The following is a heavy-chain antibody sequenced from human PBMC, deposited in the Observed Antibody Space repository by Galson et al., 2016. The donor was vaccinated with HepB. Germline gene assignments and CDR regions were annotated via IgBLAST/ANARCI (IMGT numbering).Heavy chain of an antibody. V-gene: IGHV3-23*01. D-gene: IGHD5-18*01. CDR2: ISGSGGST. Sequence: SLRLSCAASGFTFNIYAMTWVRQAPGKGLEWVSSISGSGGSTHYVDSVKGRFTISRDNSKNTLYLEMSSLRAEDTAVYHCAKSRPYSSSPLVYWGQGTLVTVSS. CDR1: GFTFNIYA. CDR3: AKSRPYSSSPLVY. J-gene: IGHJ4*02.